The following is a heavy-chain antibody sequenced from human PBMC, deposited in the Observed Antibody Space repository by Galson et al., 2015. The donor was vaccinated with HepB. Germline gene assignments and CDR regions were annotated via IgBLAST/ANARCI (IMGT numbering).Heavy chain of an antibody. CDR2: INAGNGNT. CDR3: ARGSPTDPHYYYYNMDV. CDR1: GYTFTSYA. Sequence: SVKVSCKASGYTFTSYAMHWVRQAPGQRLEWMGWINAGNGNTKYSQKFQGRVTITRDTSASTAYMELSSLRSEDTAVYYCARGSPTDPHYYYYNMDVWGKGTTVTVSS. J-gene: IGHJ6*03. V-gene: IGHV1-3*01.